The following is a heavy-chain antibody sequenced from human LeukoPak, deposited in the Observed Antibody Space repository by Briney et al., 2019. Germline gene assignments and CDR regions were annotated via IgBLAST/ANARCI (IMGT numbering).Heavy chain of an antibody. Sequence: EGSLRLSCAASGFRLSDYDMNWVRQAPGKGLEWVSSISTGSRYIYYAYSVKGRFTISRDDAKNSLYLQMDYLRAEDTAVYYCARADCSGSTCYLRRSWFDPWGQGTLVTVSS. J-gene: IGHJ5*02. CDR3: ARADCSGSTCYLRRSWFDP. CDR2: ISTGSRYI. V-gene: IGHV3-21*01. CDR1: GFRLSDYD. D-gene: IGHD2-2*01.